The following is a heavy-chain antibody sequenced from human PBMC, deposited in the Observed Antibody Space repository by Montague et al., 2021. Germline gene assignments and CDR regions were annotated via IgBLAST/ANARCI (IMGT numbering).Heavy chain of an antibody. D-gene: IGHD6-13*01. Sequence: SLRLSCAASGFTFSSYAMHWVRQAPGKGLEWVASISYDGNNKYYADSVKGRFTISRDNSKNTLYLQMNSLRAEDTAVYYCARDRGYNSSRSYMDVWGKGTTVTVSS. V-gene: IGHV3-30-3*01. CDR2: ISYDGNNK. CDR1: GFTFSSYA. CDR3: ARDRGYNSSRSYMDV. J-gene: IGHJ6*03.